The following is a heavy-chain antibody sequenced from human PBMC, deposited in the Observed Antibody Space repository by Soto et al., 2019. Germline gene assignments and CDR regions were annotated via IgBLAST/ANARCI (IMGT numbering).Heavy chain of an antibody. CDR3: AREGDGYNSLSHFDY. D-gene: IGHD5-12*01. CDR2: IIPIFGTA. J-gene: IGHJ4*02. V-gene: IGHV1-69*01. CDR1: GGTFSSYA. Sequence: QVQLVQSGAEVKKPGSSVKVSCQASGGTFSSYAISWVRQAPGQGLEWMGGIIPIFGTANYAQKFQGRVTITADESTSTAYMELSSLRSEDTAVYYSAREGDGYNSLSHFDYWGQGTLVTVSS.